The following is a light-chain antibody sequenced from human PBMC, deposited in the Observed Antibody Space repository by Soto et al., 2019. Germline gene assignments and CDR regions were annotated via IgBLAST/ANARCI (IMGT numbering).Light chain of an antibody. J-gene: IGLJ3*02. CDR1: SSDVGDYNF. CDR3: SSYAGSNNWV. CDR2: EVS. V-gene: IGLV2-8*01. Sequence: QSVLTQPPSASGSLGQSVTISCTGTSSDVGDYNFVSWFQQHPGKAPKLMIYEVSKRPSGVPDRFSGSKSGNTASLTVSGLQAEDEADYYCSSYAGSNNWVFGGGTKLTVL.